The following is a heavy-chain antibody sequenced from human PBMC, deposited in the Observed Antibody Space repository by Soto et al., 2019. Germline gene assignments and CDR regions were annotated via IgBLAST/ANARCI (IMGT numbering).Heavy chain of an antibody. D-gene: IGHD3-10*01. J-gene: IGHJ6*02. CDR3: ARGLYYNYYGLDV. CDR1: GYTFTGYY. V-gene: IGHV1-2*02. Sequence: GPSVKVSCKASGYTFTGYYMHWVRQAPGQGLKWMGWINPNSGGTNYAQKFQGRVTMTRDTSISTAYMEMSRLRSDDTAVYYCARGLYYNYYGLDVWGQGTTVTVSS. CDR2: INPNSGGT.